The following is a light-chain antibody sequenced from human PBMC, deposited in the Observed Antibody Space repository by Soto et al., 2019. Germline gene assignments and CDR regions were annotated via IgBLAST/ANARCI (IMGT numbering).Light chain of an antibody. CDR3: SSYTSTSTLV. CDR2: EVS. CDR1: SSDVGGYKF. V-gene: IGLV2-14*01. Sequence: QSVLTQPASVSGSPGQSITISCTETSSDVGGYKFVSWYQQYPGKAPKLMIYEVSHRPSGVSDRFSDSKSGNTASLTISGLQSEDEADYYCSSYTSTSTLVFGTGTKVTVL. J-gene: IGLJ1*01.